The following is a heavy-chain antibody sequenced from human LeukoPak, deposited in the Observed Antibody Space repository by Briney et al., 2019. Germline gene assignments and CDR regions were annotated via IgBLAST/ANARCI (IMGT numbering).Heavy chain of an antibody. CDR3: ARVVVPGWFDP. CDR2: IYYSGGT. D-gene: IGHD2-15*01. V-gene: IGHV4-39*07. Sequence: NPSETLSLTCTVSGGSISNSNSYWGWIRQSPGKGLEWIANIYYSGGTYYNPSLKSRLTISVDTSKNQFSLKLSSVTAADTAVYYCARVVVPGWFDPWGQGNLVTVSS. CDR1: GGSISNSNSY. J-gene: IGHJ5*02.